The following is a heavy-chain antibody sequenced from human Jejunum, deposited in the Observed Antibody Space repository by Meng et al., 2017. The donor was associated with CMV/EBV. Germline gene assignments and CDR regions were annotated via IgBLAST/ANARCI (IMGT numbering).Heavy chain of an antibody. V-gene: IGHV3-21*05. D-gene: IGHD3-10*01. CDR1: FTFHPYR. J-gene: IGHJ1*01. CDR3: ARDPTRYGSGSYYLDN. CDR2: ISSDSNYI. Sequence: FTFHPYRLPWLRQAPGKGLEWVSYISSDSNYIYYGDSVKGRFTVSRDNAKNSLYLHMNSLRAEDTALYYCARDPTRYGSGSYYLDNWGQGTLVTVSS.